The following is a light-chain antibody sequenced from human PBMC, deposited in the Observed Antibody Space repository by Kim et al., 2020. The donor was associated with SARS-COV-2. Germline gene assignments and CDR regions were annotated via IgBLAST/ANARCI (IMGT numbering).Light chain of an antibody. Sequence: ASSGGRIAITCRAGQGVSSYLAGHQQKPGKAPKLLIYAASTLQSGVPSRFSGSGSGTDFTLTISCLQSEDFATYYCQQYYSYPPTFGQGTKVDIK. CDR3: QQYYSYPPT. V-gene: IGKV1-8*01. CDR1: QGVSSY. CDR2: AAS. J-gene: IGKJ1*01.